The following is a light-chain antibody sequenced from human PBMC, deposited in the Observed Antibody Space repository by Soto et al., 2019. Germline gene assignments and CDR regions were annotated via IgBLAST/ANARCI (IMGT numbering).Light chain of an antibody. J-gene: IGLJ7*01. V-gene: IGLV9-49*01. CDR1: SGYGNYK. CDR2: VDTGGLVG. Sequence: QSVLTQPPSVSASLGASVTLTCTLSSGYGNYKVDWYQQKPGQVPRFLMQVDTGGLVGSKGAGIPDRFSVLGSGPNRYLTIKNVQEEDESDFHCAVDHGSGSNFVVFGGGTQLTVL. CDR3: AVDHGSGSNFVV.